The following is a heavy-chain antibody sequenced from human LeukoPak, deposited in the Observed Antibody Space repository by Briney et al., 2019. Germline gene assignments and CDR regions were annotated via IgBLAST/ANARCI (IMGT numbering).Heavy chain of an antibody. CDR2: ISSSGSTI. V-gene: IGHV3-48*03. Sequence: GGSLRLSCAASGFTFSSYEMNWVRQAPGKGLEWVSYISSSGSTIYYADSVKGRFTISRDNAKNSLYLQMNSLRAEDTAVYYCAKDFQTYSSGWYFDYWGQGTLVTVSS. J-gene: IGHJ4*02. CDR3: AKDFQTYSSGWYFDY. D-gene: IGHD6-19*01. CDR1: GFTFSSYE.